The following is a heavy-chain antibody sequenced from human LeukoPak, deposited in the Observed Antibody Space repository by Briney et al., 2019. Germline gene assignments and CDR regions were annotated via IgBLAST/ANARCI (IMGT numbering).Heavy chain of an antibody. V-gene: IGHV1-2*02. D-gene: IGHD1-26*01. Sequence: ASVKVSCKASGYTFTGYYMHWVRQAPGQGHEWMGWINPNSGGTNYAQKFQGRVTMTRDTSISTAYMELSRLRSDDTAVYYCARGGQSRYSGSSVPFDPWGQGTLVTVSS. CDR3: ARGGQSRYSGSSVPFDP. CDR1: GYTFTGYY. CDR2: INPNSGGT. J-gene: IGHJ5*02.